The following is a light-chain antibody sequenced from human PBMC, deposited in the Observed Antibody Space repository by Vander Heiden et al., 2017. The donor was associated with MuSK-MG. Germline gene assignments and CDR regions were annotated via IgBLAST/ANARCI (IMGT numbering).Light chain of an antibody. J-gene: IGKJ1*01. CDR1: QRVSSN. Sequence: EIVMTQSPATLSVSPGERATLSCRASQRVSSNLAWYQQKPGQAPRVLIYGASTRATGIPARFSGSGSGTEFTLTISSLQSEDFAVYYCQQDSNWLWTFGQGTKVEIK. V-gene: IGKV3-15*01. CDR2: GAS. CDR3: QQDSNWLWT.